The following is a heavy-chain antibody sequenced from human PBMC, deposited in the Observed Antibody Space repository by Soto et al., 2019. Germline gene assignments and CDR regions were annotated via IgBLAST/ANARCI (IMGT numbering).Heavy chain of an antibody. CDR2: IRAAGGTT. D-gene: IGHD3-16*01. J-gene: IGHJ5*01. CDR3: SKDRRAGGNSAFYFDF. CDR1: GFTFDTNG. V-gene: IGHV3-23*01. Sequence: PGGSLRLSCAASGFTFDTNGMTWVRQAPGKGLEWVSAIRAAGGTTYYAGSVKGRFTISRDNSDNTLYLQVHSLRAEDTAVYYCSKDRRAGGNSAFYFDFWGQGAQVTVSS.